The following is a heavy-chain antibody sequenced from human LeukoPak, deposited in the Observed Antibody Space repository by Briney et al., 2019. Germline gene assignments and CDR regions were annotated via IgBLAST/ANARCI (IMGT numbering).Heavy chain of an antibody. CDR3: AKGTKFDY. D-gene: IGHD1-1*01. CDR2: ISGSGGST. CDR1: GFTFSNAW. Sequence: GGSLRLSCAASGFTFSNAWMSWVRQAPGKGLEWVSAISGSGGSTYYADSVKGRFTISRDNSKNTLYLQMSSLRAEDTAVYYCAKGTKFDYWGQGTLVTVSS. J-gene: IGHJ4*02. V-gene: IGHV3-23*01.